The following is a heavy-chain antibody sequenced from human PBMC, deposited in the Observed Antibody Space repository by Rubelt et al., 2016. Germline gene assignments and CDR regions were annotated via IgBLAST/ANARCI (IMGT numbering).Heavy chain of an antibody. CDR3: ARLLMAEGY. J-gene: IGHJ4*02. CDR1: GFSFSSSW. CDR2: IKQDGSEK. Sequence: EVQLVESGGGLVQPGGSLRLSCAASGFSFSSSWMTWVRQAPGKGLEWVANIKQDGSEKYYVDSVKGRFTISRDNAKNSPYLQMNSLRAEDTAVYYCARLLMAEGYWGQGTLVTVSS. V-gene: IGHV3-7*01. D-gene: IGHD2-8*01.